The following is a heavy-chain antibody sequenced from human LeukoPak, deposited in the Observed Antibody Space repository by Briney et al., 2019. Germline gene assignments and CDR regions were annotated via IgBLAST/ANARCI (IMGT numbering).Heavy chain of an antibody. D-gene: IGHD3-22*01. CDR3: AKGREGRYYDSNGSFLYYFGMDV. V-gene: IGHV3-23*05. CDR1: GFTFTSYA. CDR2: IYYSGINK. Sequence: QSGGSLRLSCAASGFTFTSYAMNWVRQAPGQGLKWVSTIYYSGINKYYADSVKGRLTISRDNSKNTLYLQMNSRRAAARAVCYCAKGREGRYYDSNGSFLYYFGMDVWGERTTVTVSS. J-gene: IGHJ6*04.